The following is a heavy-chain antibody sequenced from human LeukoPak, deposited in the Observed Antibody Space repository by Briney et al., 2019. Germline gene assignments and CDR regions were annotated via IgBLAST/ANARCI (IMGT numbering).Heavy chain of an antibody. J-gene: IGHJ4*02. V-gene: IGHV3-7*04. CDR2: IHPEGNEK. Sequence: GGSLRLSCAVSGFSFSNFWMSWVRQAPGRGLEWVANIHPEGNEKYHVESVKGRFPISRDNTKNLQFLQMNGLRVEDTAVYYCARGDDSSGDHWGQGTLVTVSS. CDR3: ARGDDSSGDH. CDR1: GFSFSNFW. D-gene: IGHD1-1*01.